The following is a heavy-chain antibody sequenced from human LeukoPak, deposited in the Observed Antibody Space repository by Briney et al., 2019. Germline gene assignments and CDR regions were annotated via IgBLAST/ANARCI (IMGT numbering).Heavy chain of an antibody. CDR3: ANTVRGQYFDY. CDR2: ISAYNGNT. CDR1: GYTFTSYG. J-gene: IGHJ4*02. V-gene: IGHV1-18*01. D-gene: IGHD3-10*01. Sequence: ASVKVSCKASGYTFTSYGISWVRQAPGQGLEWMGWISAYNGNTNYAQKLQGRVTTTTDTSTSTAYMELRSLRSDDTAVYYCANTVRGQYFDYWGQGTLVTVSS.